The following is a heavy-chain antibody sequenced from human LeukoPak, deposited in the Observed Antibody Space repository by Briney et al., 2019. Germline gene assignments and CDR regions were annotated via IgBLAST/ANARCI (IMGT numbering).Heavy chain of an antibody. Sequence: AETLSLTCTVSGGSISSYHWSWIRQPAGKGLEWIGRIYTSGSTNYTPYLESRVPISVDKSKNQFSLKLSSVTAADTAVYYCARQGLLAGSLYYWMDVWGKGTTVTV. CDR1: GGSISSYH. CDR2: IYTSGST. V-gene: IGHV4-4*07. D-gene: IGHD3-9*01. CDR3: ARQGLLAGSLYYWMDV. J-gene: IGHJ6*03.